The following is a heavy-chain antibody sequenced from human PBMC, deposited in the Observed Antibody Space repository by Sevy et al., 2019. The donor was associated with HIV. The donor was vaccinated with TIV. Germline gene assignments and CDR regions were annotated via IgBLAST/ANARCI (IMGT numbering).Heavy chain of an antibody. V-gene: IGHV4-4*07. Sequence: SETLSLTCTVSGDSISSYYWSWIRQPAGKGLEWIGRIYTSGSTNYNPSLKSRVTMSVDTSKNQFSLKLSSVTAADTAVYYCARESVTMVRGVINWFDPWGQGTLVTVSS. CDR1: GDSISSYY. CDR3: ARESVTMVRGVINWFDP. CDR2: IYTSGST. J-gene: IGHJ5*02. D-gene: IGHD3-10*01.